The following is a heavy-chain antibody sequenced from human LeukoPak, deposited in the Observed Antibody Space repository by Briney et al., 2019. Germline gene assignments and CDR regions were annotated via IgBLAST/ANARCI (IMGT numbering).Heavy chain of an antibody. CDR3: AREPTYYYDSSGA. V-gene: IGHV3-7*03. CDR2: INSDGSEK. Sequence: GGSLRLSCAVSGFTFSGFWMSWSRQAPGKGLEWVASINSDGSEKYYVDSVRGRFTISRDNAKNSLYLQMNSLRAEDTAVYYCAREPTYYYDSSGAWGQGTLVTVSS. J-gene: IGHJ5*02. D-gene: IGHD3-22*01. CDR1: GFTFSGFW.